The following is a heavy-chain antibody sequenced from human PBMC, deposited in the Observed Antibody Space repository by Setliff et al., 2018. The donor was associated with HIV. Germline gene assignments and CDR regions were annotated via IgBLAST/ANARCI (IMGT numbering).Heavy chain of an antibody. CDR2: ISSNGGST. CDR3: ARLMYSSGPGSFDY. Sequence: PGGSLRLSCAASGFTFSSYAMHWVRQAPGKGLEYVSAISSNGGSTYYADSVKGRFTISRDNAKNSLYLQMNSLRAEDTAVYYCARLMYSSGPGSFDYWGQGTLVTVSS. J-gene: IGHJ4*02. CDR1: GFTFSSYA. V-gene: IGHV3-64*04. D-gene: IGHD6-19*01.